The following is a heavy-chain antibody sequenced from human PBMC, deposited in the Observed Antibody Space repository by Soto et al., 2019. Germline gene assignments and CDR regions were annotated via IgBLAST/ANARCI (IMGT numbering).Heavy chain of an antibody. Sequence: GGSLRLSCAASGFTFSSYAMSWVRQAPGKGLEWVSAISGSGGSTYYADSVKGRFTISRDNSKNTLYLQMNSLRAEDTAVYYCAKSRSRGPGGELLSLLDAFDIWGQGTMVTVSS. CDR3: AKSRSRGPGGELLSLLDAFDI. J-gene: IGHJ3*02. V-gene: IGHV3-23*01. CDR2: ISGSGGST. CDR1: GFTFSSYA. D-gene: IGHD1-26*01.